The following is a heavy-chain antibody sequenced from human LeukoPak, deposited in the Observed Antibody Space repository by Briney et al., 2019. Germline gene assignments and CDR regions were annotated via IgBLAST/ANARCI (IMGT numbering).Heavy chain of an antibody. CDR1: GFTVSSNY. D-gene: IGHD5-18*01. J-gene: IGHJ4*02. Sequence: GGSLRLSCAASGFTVSSNYMSWVRQAPGKGLEWVSVIYSGGSTYYADSVKGRFIISRDNAKNSLYLQMNSLRAEDTAVYYCAREFRMVKADYWGQGTLVTVSS. CDR3: AREFRMVKADY. V-gene: IGHV3-53*01. CDR2: IYSGGST.